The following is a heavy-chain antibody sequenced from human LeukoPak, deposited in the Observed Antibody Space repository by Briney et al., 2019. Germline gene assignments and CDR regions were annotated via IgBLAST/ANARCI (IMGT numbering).Heavy chain of an antibody. CDR3: ARGVEMATTHFDY. CDR1: GYTFTGYY. J-gene: IGHJ4*02. CDR2: INPNTDGT. V-gene: IGHV1-2*02. Sequence: ASVKVSCKASGYTFTGYYIHWVRQAPGQGLEWMGCINPNTDGTDYAQKFQGRVTMTRDTSINTAYTELSRLRFDDTAMYYCARGVEMATTHFDYWAQGTLVTVSS. D-gene: IGHD5-24*01.